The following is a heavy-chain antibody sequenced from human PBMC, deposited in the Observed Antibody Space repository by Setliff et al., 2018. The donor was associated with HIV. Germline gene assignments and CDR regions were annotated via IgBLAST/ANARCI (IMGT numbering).Heavy chain of an antibody. CDR1: GFTFSNSA. J-gene: IGHJ5*02. CDR2: ISHDTKWQ. D-gene: IGHD2-2*01. Sequence: GGSLRLSCVVSGFTFSNSAMHWVRQAPDKGLRWMASISHDTKWQLYGDSVKGRFTISRDNAQSSLYLQMSTVRPEDTAFYYCAKDVRRFCSSTTCHSAPDSWGQGTLVTVS. CDR3: AKDVRRFCSSTTCHSAPDS. V-gene: IGHV3-30*02.